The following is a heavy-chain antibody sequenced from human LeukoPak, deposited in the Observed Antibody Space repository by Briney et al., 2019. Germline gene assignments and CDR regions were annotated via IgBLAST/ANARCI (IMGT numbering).Heavy chain of an antibody. CDR2: IHTSGST. CDR1: GGFISSYS. D-gene: IGHD4-17*01. CDR3: ARGGDYHPYDY. Sequence: SQTLSLTCSVSGGFISSYSWTWIRQPAGKGLEWIGRIHTSGSTNYNPSLKSRVTMSIDTSKNQFSLKLSSVTAADTAVYYCARGGDYHPYDYWGQGTLVTVSS. J-gene: IGHJ4*02. V-gene: IGHV4-4*07.